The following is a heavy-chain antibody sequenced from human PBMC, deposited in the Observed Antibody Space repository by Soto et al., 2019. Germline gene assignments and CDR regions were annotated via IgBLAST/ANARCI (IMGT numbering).Heavy chain of an antibody. CDR1: GGSICSSSYY. D-gene: IGHD2-2*01. CDR2: IYYSGST. J-gene: IGHJ4*02. CDR3: ARHERYCSSTSCYWGIDY. V-gene: IGHV4-39*01. Sequence: SESLSLTCTVSGGSICSSSYYWGWIRQPPGKGLEWIGSIYYSGSTYYNPSLKSRVTISVDTSKNQFSLKLSSVTAADTAVYYCARHERYCSSTSCYWGIDYWGQGTLVTVSS.